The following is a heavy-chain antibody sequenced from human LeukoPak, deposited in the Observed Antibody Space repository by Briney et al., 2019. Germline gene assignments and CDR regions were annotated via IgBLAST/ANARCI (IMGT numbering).Heavy chain of an antibody. V-gene: IGHV4-38-2*01. CDR3: ARNSSGNYFDY. Sequence: SETLSLTCAVSGNSISNTYYWGWIRQPPGKELEWIGSIYNSGSTHCNPSLKSRVTISVDTSKSQFSLKLSSVTAADTAVYYCARNSSGNYFDYWGQGTLVTVSS. CDR1: GNSISNTYY. CDR2: IYNSGST. J-gene: IGHJ4*02. D-gene: IGHD1-26*01.